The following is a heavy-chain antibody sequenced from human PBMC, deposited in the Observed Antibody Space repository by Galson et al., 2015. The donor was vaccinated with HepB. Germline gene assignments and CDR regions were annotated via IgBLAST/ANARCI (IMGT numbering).Heavy chain of an antibody. CDR2: TYYRSKWYN. CDR3: ARDIAAAGCDFCFDY. CDR1: GDSVSSNSAA. D-gene: IGHD6-13*01. Sequence: CAISGDSVSSNSAAWNWIRQSPSRGLEWLGRTYYRSKWYNDYAVSVKSRITINPDTSKNQFSLQLNSVTPEDTAVYYCARDIAAAGCDFCFDYWGQGTLVTVSS. J-gene: IGHJ4*02. V-gene: IGHV6-1*01.